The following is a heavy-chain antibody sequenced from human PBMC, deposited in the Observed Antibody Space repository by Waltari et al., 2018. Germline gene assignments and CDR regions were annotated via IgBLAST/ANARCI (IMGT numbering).Heavy chain of an antibody. CDR1: GGSISSGSYY. CDR3: AREQQLGFRTGWFDP. CDR2: IYTSGST. D-gene: IGHD6-13*01. Sequence: QVQLQESGPGLVKPSQTLSLTCTVSGGSISSGSYYWRWIRQPAGKGLEGIGVIYTSGSTNYNPSRKSGVTISVDTSKNQFALKLSSVTAADTVVYYCAREQQLGFRTGWFDPWGQGTLVTVSS. V-gene: IGHV4-61*02. J-gene: IGHJ5*02.